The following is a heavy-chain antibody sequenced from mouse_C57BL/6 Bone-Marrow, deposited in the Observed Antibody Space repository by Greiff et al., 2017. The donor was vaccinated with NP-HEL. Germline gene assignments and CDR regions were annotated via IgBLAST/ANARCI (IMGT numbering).Heavy chain of an antibody. V-gene: IGHV5-17*01. CDR1: GFTFSDYG. CDR2: ISSGSSTI. CDR3: ARGRVWYYFDY. D-gene: IGHD2-10*02. J-gene: IGHJ2*01. Sequence: EVQLVESGGGLVKPGGSLKLSCAASGFTFSDYGMHWVRQAPEKGLEWVAYISSGSSTIYYADTVKGRFTITRDKAKNTLFLQLTSLRSEDTAMYYCARGRVWYYFDYWGQGTTLTVSS.